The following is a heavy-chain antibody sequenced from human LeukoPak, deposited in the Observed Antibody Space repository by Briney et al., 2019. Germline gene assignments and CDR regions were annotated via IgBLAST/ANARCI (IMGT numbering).Heavy chain of an antibody. D-gene: IGHD4-17*01. CDR3: ARINFGDDY. Sequence: GGSLRLSCAASGFTVSNNYINWVRQAPGKGLEWVSLIYGSGSADYADSVKGRFTISRDNSMNAVYLQMNSLRAEDTAVYYCARINFGDDYWGQGTLVTVSS. CDR2: IYGSGSA. V-gene: IGHV3-66*01. CDR1: GFTVSNNY. J-gene: IGHJ4*02.